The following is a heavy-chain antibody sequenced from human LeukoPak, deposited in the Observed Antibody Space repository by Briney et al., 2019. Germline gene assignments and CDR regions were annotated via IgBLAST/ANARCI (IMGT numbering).Heavy chain of an antibody. CDR3: ARGVPEADTKRVRFDP. J-gene: IGHJ5*02. V-gene: IGHV4-34*01. CDR2: INHSGST. CDR1: GGSFSGYY. Sequence: SETLSLTCAVYGGSFSGYYWSWIRQPPGKGLEWIGEINHSGSTNYNPSLKSRVTISVDTSKNQFSLKLSSVTAAGTAVYYCARGVPEADTKRVRFDPWGQGTLVTVSS. D-gene: IGHD1-14*01.